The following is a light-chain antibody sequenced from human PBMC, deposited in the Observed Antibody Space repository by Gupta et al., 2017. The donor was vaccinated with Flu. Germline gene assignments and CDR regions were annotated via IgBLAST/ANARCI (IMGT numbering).Light chain of an antibody. Sequence: LSLSPGERATLSCGASQTVSTRFLAWYQQKPGLAPRLLIHDTSSRATGVPDRFSGFGSGTNFTLTISRLEPEDFATYYCQQYGTSPLFSFGPGTKVDFK. J-gene: IGKJ3*01. V-gene: IGKV3D-20*01. CDR1: QTVSTRF. CDR3: QQYGTSPLFS. CDR2: DTS.